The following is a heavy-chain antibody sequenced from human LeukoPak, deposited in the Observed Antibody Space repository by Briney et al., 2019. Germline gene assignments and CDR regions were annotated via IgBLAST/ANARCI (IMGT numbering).Heavy chain of an antibody. CDR1: GYTFTSYD. V-gene: IGHV1-8*01. Sequence: GASVKVSCKASGYTFTSYDINWVRQATGQGLEWMGWMNPNSGNTGYAQKFQGRVTMTRNTSISTAYTELSSLRSEDTAVYYCARGLMVYAGIRFDPWGQGTLVTVSS. CDR2: MNPNSGNT. D-gene: IGHD2-8*01. CDR3: ARGLMVYAGIRFDP. J-gene: IGHJ5*02.